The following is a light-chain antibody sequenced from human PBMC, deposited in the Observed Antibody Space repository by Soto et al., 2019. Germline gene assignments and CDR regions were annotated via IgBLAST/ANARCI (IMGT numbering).Light chain of an antibody. CDR2: DNN. CDR1: SSNIGAGYE. Sequence: QSVLTQPPSVSGAPGQRVTISCTGSSSNIGAGYEVNWYQHLPGTAPKLLIYDNNNRPSGVPDRSSGSKSGTSASLAITGLQAEDEAEYYCQSYDSSLSDLYVFATGTKVTVL. J-gene: IGLJ1*01. V-gene: IGLV1-40*01. CDR3: QSYDSSLSDLYV.